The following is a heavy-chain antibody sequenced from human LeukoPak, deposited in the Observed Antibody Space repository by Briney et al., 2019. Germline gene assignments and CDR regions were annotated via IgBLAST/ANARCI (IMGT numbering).Heavy chain of an antibody. V-gene: IGHV1-2*02. J-gene: IGHJ4*01. Sequence: ASVKVSCQASGYAFSDYFIHWVRQVPGRGLEWMGWINCKSGATKFAQKFLGRVTMTRDASISTAYMDLKSLKSDDTAVYYCARDPQDSKTLDFWGLGTVVTVSS. CDR3: ARDPQDSKTLDF. CDR2: INCKSGAT. D-gene: IGHD3-22*01. CDR1: GYAFSDYF.